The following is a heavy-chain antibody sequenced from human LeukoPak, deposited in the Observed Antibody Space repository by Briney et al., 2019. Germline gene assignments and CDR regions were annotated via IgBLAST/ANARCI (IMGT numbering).Heavy chain of an antibody. CDR1: GFRFSDFT. CDR2: IGGRGTST. CDR3: GKEGGA. Sequence: GGSLRLSCAASGFRFSDFTMTWVRQAPGKGPEWVSAIGGRGTSTYYADSLGGRFTISRDNSKDMLYLQMNSLKVEDTATYYCGKEGGAWGQGTKVTVSS. D-gene: IGHD3-16*01. V-gene: IGHV3-23*01. J-gene: IGHJ5*02.